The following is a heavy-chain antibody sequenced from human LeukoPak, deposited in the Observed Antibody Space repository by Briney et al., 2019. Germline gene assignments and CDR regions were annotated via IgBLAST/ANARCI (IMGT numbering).Heavy chain of an antibody. CDR2: IYTSGST. CDR3: ARLADGGRWLHKKPPYFDY. Sequence: SETLSLTCTDSGGSISSYYWSWIRQPPGKGLEWIGYIYTSGSTNYNPSLKSRVTISVDTSKNQFSLKLSSVTAADTAVYYCARLADGGRWLHKKPPYFDYWGQGTLVTVSS. V-gene: IGHV4-4*09. D-gene: IGHD5-24*01. CDR1: GGSISSYY. J-gene: IGHJ4*02.